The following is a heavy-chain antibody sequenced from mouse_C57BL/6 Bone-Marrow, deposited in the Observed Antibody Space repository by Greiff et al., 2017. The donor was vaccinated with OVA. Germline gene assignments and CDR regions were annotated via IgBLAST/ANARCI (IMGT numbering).Heavy chain of an antibody. CDR1: GFNIKDYY. CDR2: IDPEDGET. V-gene: IGHV14-2*01. D-gene: IGHD2-2*01. J-gene: IGHJ4*01. Sequence: VQLKQSGAELVKPGASVKLSCTASGFNIKDYYMHWVKQRTEQGLEWIGRIDPEDGETKYAPKFQGKATITADTSSNTAYLQLSSLTSEDTAVYYCASGSTGYYYAMDYWGHGTSVTVSS. CDR3: ASGSTGYYYAMDY.